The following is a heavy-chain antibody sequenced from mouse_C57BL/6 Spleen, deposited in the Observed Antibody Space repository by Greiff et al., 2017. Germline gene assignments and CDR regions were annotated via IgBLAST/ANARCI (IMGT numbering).Heavy chain of an antibody. V-gene: IGHV1-53*01. J-gene: IGHJ3*01. D-gene: IGHD4-1*01. CDR1: GYTFTSYW. CDR3: ARERAGKAWFAY. Sequence: QVQLQQSGTELVKPGASVKLSCKASGYTFTSYWMHWVKQRPGQGLEWIGNINPSNGDTNYNEKFKSKATLTVDKSSSTAYMQLSSLTSEYSEVYYCARERAGKAWFAYWGQGTLVTVSA. CDR2: INPSNGDT.